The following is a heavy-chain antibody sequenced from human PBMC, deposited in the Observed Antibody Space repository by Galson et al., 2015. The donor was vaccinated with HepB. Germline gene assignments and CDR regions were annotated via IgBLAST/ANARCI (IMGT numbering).Heavy chain of an antibody. V-gene: IGHV3-23*01. Sequence: SLRLSCAASGFTFSSYAMSWVRQAPGKGLEWVSAISGSGGSTYYADSVKGRFTISRDNSKNTLYLQMNSLRAEDTAVYYCAKDQRGIAVAGTFYFDYWGQGTLVTVSS. D-gene: IGHD6-19*01. CDR3: AKDQRGIAVAGTFYFDY. CDR1: GFTFSSYA. J-gene: IGHJ4*02. CDR2: ISGSGGST.